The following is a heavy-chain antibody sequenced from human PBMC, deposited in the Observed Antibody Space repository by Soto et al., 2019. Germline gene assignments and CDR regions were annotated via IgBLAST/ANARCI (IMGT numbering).Heavy chain of an antibody. V-gene: IGHV4-59*01. J-gene: IGHJ4*02. CDR3: ARVGGKAYCGGDWYLVPGYFDY. Sequence: KPSETLSLTCTVSGGSISSYYWSWIRQPPGKGLERIGYTYYSGSTNYNPSLKSRVTISVDTSKNQFSLKLSSVTAADTAVSYCARVGGKAYCGGDWYLVPGYFDYWGQGTLVTVSS. CDR1: GGSISSYY. D-gene: IGHD2-21*02. CDR2: TYYSGST.